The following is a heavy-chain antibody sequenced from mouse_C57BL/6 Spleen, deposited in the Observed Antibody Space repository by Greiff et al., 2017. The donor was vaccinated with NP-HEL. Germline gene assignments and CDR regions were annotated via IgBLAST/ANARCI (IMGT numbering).Heavy chain of an antibody. D-gene: IGHD1-1*01. V-gene: IGHV6-3*01. CDR3: TITTVVANFDY. J-gene: IGHJ2*01. Sequence: EVQLQESGGGLVQPGGSMKLSCVASGFTFSNYWMNWVRQSPEKGLEWVAQIRLKSDNYATHYAESVKGRFTISRDDSKSSVYLQMNNLRAEDTGIYYCTITTVVANFDYWGQGTTLTVSS. CDR2: IRLKSDNYAT. CDR1: GFTFSNYW.